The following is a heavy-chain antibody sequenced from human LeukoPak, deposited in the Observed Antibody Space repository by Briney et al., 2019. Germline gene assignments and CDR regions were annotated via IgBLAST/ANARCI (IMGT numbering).Heavy chain of an antibody. CDR2: IYSGGST. J-gene: IGHJ4*02. CDR3: ARARKYSGWDVYYFDY. Sequence: GGSLRLSCAASGFTVSSNYMSWVRQAPGKGLEWVSVIYSGGSTYYADSVKGRFTISRDNSKNTLYLQMNSLRAEDTAVYYCARARKYSGWDVYYFDYWGQGTLVTVFS. V-gene: IGHV3-53*01. D-gene: IGHD6-19*01. CDR1: GFTVSSNY.